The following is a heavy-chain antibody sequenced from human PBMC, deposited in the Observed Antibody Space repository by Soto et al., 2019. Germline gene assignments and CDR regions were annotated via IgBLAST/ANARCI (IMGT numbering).Heavy chain of an antibody. D-gene: IGHD3-16*02. V-gene: IGHV3-30*18. J-gene: IGHJ6*02. CDR3: AKDYVLGSYRYNRPPYYYYYGMDV. CDR2: ISYDGSNK. Sequence: VQLVESGGGVVQPGRSFRLSCAASGFPFSSYGMHWVRQAPGKGREWVAVISYDGSNKYYADSVKGRFTISRDNSKNKLYLQMNSLRAEDTAVYYCAKDYVLGSYRYNRPPYYYYYGMDVWGQGTTVTVSS. CDR1: GFPFSSYG.